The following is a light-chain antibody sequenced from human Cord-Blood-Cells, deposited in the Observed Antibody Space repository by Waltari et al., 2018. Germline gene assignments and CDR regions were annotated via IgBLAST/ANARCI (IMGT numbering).Light chain of an antibody. V-gene: IGKV3-15*01. J-gene: IGKJ2*01. CDR3: QQYNNWPPYT. CDR1: QSVSSN. Sequence: EIVMTQSPATLSVSPGERATPSCRASQSVSSNLAWYQQKPGQAPRILIYGASTRATGIPARFSGSGSGTEFTLTISSLQSEDFAVDYCQQYNNWPPYTFGQGTKLEIK. CDR2: GAS.